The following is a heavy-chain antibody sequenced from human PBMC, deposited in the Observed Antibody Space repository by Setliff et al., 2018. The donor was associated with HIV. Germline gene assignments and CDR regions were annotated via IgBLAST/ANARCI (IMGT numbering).Heavy chain of an antibody. V-gene: IGHV1-3*01. J-gene: IGHJ6*02. D-gene: IGHD5-18*01. CDR3: ARSYIAFLSTWYYGMDV. Sequence: ASVKVSCKASGYAFIRYAILWVRQAPGQGLEWMGWINVGNGNAKYSEKFQGRVTITRDTSASTAYMELNSLRSEDTAVYYCARSYIAFLSTWYYGMDVWGQGTTVTVSS. CDR2: INVGNGNA. CDR1: GYAFIRYA.